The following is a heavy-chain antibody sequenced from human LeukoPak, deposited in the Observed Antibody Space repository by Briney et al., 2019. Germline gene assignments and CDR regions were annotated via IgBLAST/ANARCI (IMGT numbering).Heavy chain of an antibody. V-gene: IGHV1-69*04. D-gene: IGHD1-26*01. CDR3: ARVVGATIWAFDI. CDR1: GGTFSSYA. J-gene: IGHJ3*02. CDR2: IIPILGIA. Sequence: ASVKVSCKASGGTFSSYAISWVRQAPGQGLEWMGRIIPILGIANYAQKFQGRVTITADKSTSTAYMELSSLRSEDTAVYYCARVVGATIWAFDIWGQGTMVTVSS.